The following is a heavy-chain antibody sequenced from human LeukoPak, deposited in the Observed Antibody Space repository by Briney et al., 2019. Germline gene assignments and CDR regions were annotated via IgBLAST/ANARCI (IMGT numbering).Heavy chain of an antibody. V-gene: IGHV4-59*08. CDR1: GGSISSYY. CDR3: AGGFHTYGAIFDY. CDR2: VYQSGNT. J-gene: IGHJ4*02. Sequence: SETLSLTCTVSGGSISSYYWSWIRQPPGKGLEWIGSVYQSGNTYYNPSLKGRATISLDRSKNQFSLKLSSVTAADTAMYYCAGGFHTYGAIFDYWGQGSLVTVSS. D-gene: IGHD4/OR15-4a*01.